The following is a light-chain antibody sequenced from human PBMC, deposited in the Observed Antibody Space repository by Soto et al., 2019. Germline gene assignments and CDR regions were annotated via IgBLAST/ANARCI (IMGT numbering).Light chain of an antibody. CDR2: ASS. J-gene: IGKJ3*01. Sequence: DIQMTQSPTSVSASVGDKVTITCRASQGVSSWLAWYKHKPGKAPNLLMYASSNLHFGVPSRFSGRGSVTDFHLTISSLQPEDVANSYGQQTHCFPLTVGRGTNVYI. CDR3: QQTHCFPLT. CDR1: QGVSSW. V-gene: IGKV1-12*01.